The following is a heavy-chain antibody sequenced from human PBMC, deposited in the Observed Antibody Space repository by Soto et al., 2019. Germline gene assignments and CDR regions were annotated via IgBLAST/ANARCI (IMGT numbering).Heavy chain of an antibody. CDR2: IWYDGRNK. J-gene: IGHJ4*02. CDR3: ARGNGHSSGYFDY. Sequence: QVQLVESGGGVVQPGRPLRLSCAASGFTFRSYGMHWVRQAPGKGLEWVAVIWYDGRNKYYADSVKGRFTISRDNSKNTMYLQMDSLRGEDTAVYFCARGNGHSSGYFDYWGQGTLVAVSS. CDR1: GFTFRSYG. V-gene: IGHV3-33*01. D-gene: IGHD2-8*01.